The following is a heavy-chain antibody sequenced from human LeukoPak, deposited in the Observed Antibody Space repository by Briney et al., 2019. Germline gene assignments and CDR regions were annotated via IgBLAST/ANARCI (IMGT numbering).Heavy chain of an antibody. CDR2: ISYDGSNK. CDR1: GVTFTNHS. Sequence: GGSLSLSCAASGVTFTNHSLNWVRQAPGKGLEWVAVISYDGSNKYYADSVKGRFTISRDNSKNMVYLQMNSLRAEDTAVYYCARDGKGYCSSTSCSTAFDIWGQGTMVTISS. D-gene: IGHD2-2*01. CDR3: ARDGKGYCSSTSCSTAFDI. V-gene: IGHV3-30-3*01. J-gene: IGHJ3*02.